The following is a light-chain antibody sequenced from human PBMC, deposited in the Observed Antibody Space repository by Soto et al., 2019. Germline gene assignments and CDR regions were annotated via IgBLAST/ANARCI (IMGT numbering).Light chain of an antibody. V-gene: IGKV3-15*01. CDR1: QSISIN. CDR2: DAS. CDR3: QQHNDWPT. Sequence: EIVLTQSPGTLSVSPGDRVTLSCRASQSISINLAWYQHKPGQAPRLLIHDASTRATGIPARFSGSGSGTEFILTISSVESEDFAIYYCQQHNDWPTFGQGTRLEIK. J-gene: IGKJ5*01.